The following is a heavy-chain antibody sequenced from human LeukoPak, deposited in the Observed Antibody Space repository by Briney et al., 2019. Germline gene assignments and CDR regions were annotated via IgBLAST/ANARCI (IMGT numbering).Heavy chain of an antibody. CDR2: ISYDGSYK. D-gene: IGHD2-15*01. J-gene: IGHJ4*02. CDR3: AKGSGGEYCSGGSCQDFDY. Sequence: GGSLRLSCAASGFTFSTSGMHWVRQSPGKGLEWMALISYDGSYKDFADSVQGRFTISRDNSKNTLYLQMNSLRAEDTAVYYCAKGSGGEYCSGGSCQDFDYWGQGTLVTVSS. CDR1: GFTFSTSG. V-gene: IGHV3-30*18.